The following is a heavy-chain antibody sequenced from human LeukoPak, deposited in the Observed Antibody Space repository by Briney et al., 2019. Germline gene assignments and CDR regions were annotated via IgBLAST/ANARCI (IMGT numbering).Heavy chain of an antibody. CDR3: AQKDGSFFDY. Sequence: HPGGSLRLSCAASGFIFSDYAMGWVRQAPGKGLEWVSGISDGGVRTYYTDSVKGRFTISRDNSKNTLYLQMNSLRAEDTAVYYCAQKDGSFFDYWGQGTLVTVSS. D-gene: IGHD6-13*01. CDR2: ISDGGVRT. J-gene: IGHJ4*02. V-gene: IGHV3-23*01. CDR1: GFIFSDYA.